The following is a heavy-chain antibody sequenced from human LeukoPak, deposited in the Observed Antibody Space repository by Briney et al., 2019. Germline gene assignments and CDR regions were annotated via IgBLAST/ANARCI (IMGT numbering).Heavy chain of an antibody. Sequence: PSETLSLTCAVYGGSFSGYYWSWIRQPPEKGQEWIGEINHSGSTTYNPSLKSRVTISVDTSKNQFSLKLSSVTAADTAVYYCARGPYYDFWSGYYTPFDYWGQGTLVTVSS. D-gene: IGHD3-3*01. CDR2: INHSGST. J-gene: IGHJ4*02. CDR1: GGSFSGYY. V-gene: IGHV4-34*01. CDR3: ARGPYYDFWSGYYTPFDY.